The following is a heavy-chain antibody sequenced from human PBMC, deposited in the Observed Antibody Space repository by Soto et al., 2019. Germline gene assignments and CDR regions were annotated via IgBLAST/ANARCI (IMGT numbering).Heavy chain of an antibody. V-gene: IGHV4-59*01. D-gene: IGHD5-18*01. CDR2: IYYGGST. Sequence: NPSETLSLTCSVSGGSISSYYWSWVRQPPGKGLEWVGYIYYGGSTNYNPSLRSRVTISVDTSKSQFSLRLSSVTAADTAVYYCAASGDARGYSYGPFDFWGQGTLVTV. CDR1: GGSISSYY. J-gene: IGHJ4*02. CDR3: AASGDARGYSYGPFDF.